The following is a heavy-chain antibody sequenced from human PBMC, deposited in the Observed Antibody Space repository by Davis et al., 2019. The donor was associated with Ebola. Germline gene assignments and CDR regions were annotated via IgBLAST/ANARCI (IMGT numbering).Heavy chain of an antibody. CDR2: TSCCNGRP. V-gene: IGHV3-21*04. D-gene: IGHD5-18*01. CDR3: ARDSAVVFFDY. CDR1: GFTFSRYT. Sequence: PGGSLRLSCAASGFTFSRYTINWVRQAPGKGLEWVSYTSCCNGRPYYADSVTGRFTSSRDGATNSVHLQMASLRADDTAVYYCARDSAVVFFDYWSQGTLVTVSS. J-gene: IGHJ4*02.